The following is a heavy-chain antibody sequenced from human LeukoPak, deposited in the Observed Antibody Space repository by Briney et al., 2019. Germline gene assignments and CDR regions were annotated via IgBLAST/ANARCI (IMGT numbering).Heavy chain of an antibody. V-gene: IGHV3-21*01. CDR1: GFTFSSYS. CDR3: ARVRAKTYYFDY. J-gene: IGHJ4*02. Sequence: PGGSLRLSCAASGFTFSSYSMNWVRQAPGKGLKWVSSISSSSSYIYYADSVKGRFTISRDNAKNSLYLQMNSLRAEDTAVYYCARVRAKTYYFDYWGQGTLVTVSS. CDR2: ISSSSSYI.